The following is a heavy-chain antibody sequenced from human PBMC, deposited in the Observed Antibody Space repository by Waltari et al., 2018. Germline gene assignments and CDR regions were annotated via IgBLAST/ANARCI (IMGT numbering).Heavy chain of an antibody. CDR1: GYSLSIGYY. V-gene: IGHV4-38-2*02. Sequence: QVQLQESGPGLVKPSETLSLTCTVSGYSLSIGYYWGWIRQPPGKGLEWIGSIYHSGSTYYNPSLKSRVTISVDTSKNQFSLKLSSVTAADTAVYYCAVGYCSSTSCSLGDYWGQGTLVTVSS. CDR3: AVGYCSSTSCSLGDY. CDR2: IYHSGST. D-gene: IGHD2-2*01. J-gene: IGHJ4*02.